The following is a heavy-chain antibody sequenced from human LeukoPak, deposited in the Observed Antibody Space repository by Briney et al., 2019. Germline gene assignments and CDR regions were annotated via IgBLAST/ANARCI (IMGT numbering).Heavy chain of an antibody. D-gene: IGHD3-22*01. CDR1: GYTFKTYA. J-gene: IGHJ1*01. Sequence: ASVKVSCKASGYTFKTYAVSWVRQAPGQGLEWMGWINPNSGGTNYAQKFQGRVTMTRDTSISTAYMELSRLRSDDTAVYYCARDGVGYYDSSGYYYFQHWGQGTLVTVSS. CDR3: ARDGVGYYDSSGYYYFQH. V-gene: IGHV1-2*02. CDR2: INPNSGGT.